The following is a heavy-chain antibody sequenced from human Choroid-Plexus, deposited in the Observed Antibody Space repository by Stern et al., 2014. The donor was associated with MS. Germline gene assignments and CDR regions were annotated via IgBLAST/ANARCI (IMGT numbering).Heavy chain of an antibody. CDR3: AKDRQYLTYFFDH. V-gene: IGHV3-30*18. J-gene: IGHJ5*02. Sequence: VQLEESGGGVVQPGRPLRLSCVASGFTFGSCAMHWVRQAPGKGLEWVAGVSYDGSNKYYADSVKGRFTISRDNSQNTLYMQMSSLRPEDTAVYFWAKDRQYLTYFFDHWGQGSLVTVSS. D-gene: IGHD2/OR15-2a*01. CDR2: VSYDGSNK. CDR1: GFTFGSCA.